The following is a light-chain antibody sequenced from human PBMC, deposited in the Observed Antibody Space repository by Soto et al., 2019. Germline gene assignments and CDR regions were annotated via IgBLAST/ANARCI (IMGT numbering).Light chain of an antibody. J-gene: IGLJ2*01. CDR3: CSYAGSSSR. CDR2: EVS. V-gene: IGLV2-23*02. CDR1: SSDVGSYNL. Sequence: QSALTQPASVSGSPGQSITISCTGTSSDVGSYNLVSWYQQHPGKAPKLMIYEVSKRPSGVSNRFSGSKSGNTASLTISGLQAEDEADYYCCSYAGSSSRFGGGTKLTVL.